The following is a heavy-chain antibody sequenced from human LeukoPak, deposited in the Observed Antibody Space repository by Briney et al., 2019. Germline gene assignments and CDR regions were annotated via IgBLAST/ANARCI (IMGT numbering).Heavy chain of an antibody. Sequence: GGSLRLSCAASGFSFPYSWMHWVRQAPGQGLVWVARISRDGRITNYADSVKGRLTISRENARNTLYLQMNSLRAEDTAVYYCARESSGSRRVNNYYYMDVWGKGTTVTVSS. CDR3: ARESSGSRRVNNYYYMDV. CDR2: ISRDGRIT. CDR1: GFSFPYSW. J-gene: IGHJ6*03. D-gene: IGHD1-26*01. V-gene: IGHV3-74*01.